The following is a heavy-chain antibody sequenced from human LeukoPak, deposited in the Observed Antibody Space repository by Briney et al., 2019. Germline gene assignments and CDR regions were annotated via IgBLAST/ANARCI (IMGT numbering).Heavy chain of an antibody. V-gene: IGHV1-46*01. J-gene: IGHJ6*02. CDR1: GYTFTSYY. CDR3: ARDQAAVAGFEAYGMDV. CDR2: INPSGGST. Sequence: GASVKVSCKASGYTFTSYYMHWVRQAPGQGLEWMGIINPSGGSTSYAQKFQGRVTMTRDTSTSTVYMELSSLRSEDTAVYYCARDQAAVAGFEAYGMDVWGQGTTVTVSS. D-gene: IGHD6-19*01.